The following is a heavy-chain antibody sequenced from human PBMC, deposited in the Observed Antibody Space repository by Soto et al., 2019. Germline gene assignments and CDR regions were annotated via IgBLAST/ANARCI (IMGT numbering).Heavy chain of an antibody. J-gene: IGHJ6*02. D-gene: IGHD3-10*01. CDR2: FDPEDGET. CDR1: GYTLTELS. Sequence: ASVKVSCKVSGYTLTELSMHWVRQAPGKGLEWMGGFDPEDGETIYAQKFQGRVTMTEDTSTDTAYMELSSLRSEDTAVYYCATFSILWFGELFYYYYGMDVWGQGTTVTVSS. V-gene: IGHV1-24*01. CDR3: ATFSILWFGELFYYYYGMDV.